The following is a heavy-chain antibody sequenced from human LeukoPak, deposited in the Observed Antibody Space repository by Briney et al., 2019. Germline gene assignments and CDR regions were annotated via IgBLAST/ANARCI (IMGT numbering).Heavy chain of an antibody. D-gene: IGHD2-8*01. Sequence: SETLSLTCTVSGGSISSYHWSWIRQPPGKGLEWIGYIYYSGSTNYNPSLRSRVTISVDTSKNQFSLKLSSVTAADTAVYYCARGRVGKWQPAPGHWFDPWGQGTLVTVSS. CDR2: IYYSGST. CDR1: GGSISSYH. CDR3: ARGRVGKWQPAPGHWFDP. J-gene: IGHJ5*02. V-gene: IGHV4-59*01.